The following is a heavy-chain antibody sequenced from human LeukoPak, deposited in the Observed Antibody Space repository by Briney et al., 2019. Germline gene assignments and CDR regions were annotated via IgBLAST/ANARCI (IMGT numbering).Heavy chain of an antibody. Sequence: GGSLRLSCAASGLTFSSYGMSWVRQAPGRGLEWVSAISTTGGTTYYPDSVRGRFTISRDNSRNTLYLQMNSLRAEDTAIYYCAKNGDRGAYCSGGTCYPYYYYYMDVWGKGTTVTISS. CDR1: GLTFSSYG. V-gene: IGHV3-23*01. D-gene: IGHD2-15*01. CDR2: ISTTGGTT. J-gene: IGHJ6*03. CDR3: AKNGDRGAYCSGGTCYPYYYYYMDV.